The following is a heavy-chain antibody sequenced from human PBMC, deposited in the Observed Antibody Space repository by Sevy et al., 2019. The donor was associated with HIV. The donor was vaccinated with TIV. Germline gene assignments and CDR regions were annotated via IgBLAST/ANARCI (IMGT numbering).Heavy chain of an antibody. CDR1: GFIFSNYY. J-gene: IGHJ4*02. V-gene: IGHV3-48*01. Sequence: GGSLRLSCAASGFIFSNYYMTWVRRAPVKGLEWVSYVSDRSDTISYADSVKGRFTISRDNAKNSLYLQMISLRGEDTAVYYGARVRDRYYSGGSCYYGYFFDYWGQGTLVTVSS. CDR3: ARVRDRYYSGGSCYYGYFFDY. D-gene: IGHD2-15*01. CDR2: VSDRSDTI.